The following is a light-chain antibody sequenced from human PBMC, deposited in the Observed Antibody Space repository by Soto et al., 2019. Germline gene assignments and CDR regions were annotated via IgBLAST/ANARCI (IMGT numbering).Light chain of an antibody. Sequence: DIRMTQSPSSLSASVGDTVTITCRASQNIDMYLNWYQQQPGKAPRVLISGASNLQSGVPSRFSGSGSGTDFTLTINSLQPEDFASYFCQHTFNSPPWTFGQGTKVDVK. V-gene: IGKV1-39*01. CDR2: GAS. CDR1: QNIDMY. CDR3: QHTFNSPPWT. J-gene: IGKJ1*01.